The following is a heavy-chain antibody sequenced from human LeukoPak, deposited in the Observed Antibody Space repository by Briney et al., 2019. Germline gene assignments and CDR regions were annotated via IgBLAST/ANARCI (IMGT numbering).Heavy chain of an antibody. Sequence: GGSLRLSCAASGFTFSSYAMSWVRQAPGKGLEWVSAISGSGGSTYYADSVKGRFTISRDNSKNTLYLQMNSLRAEDTAVYYCARDRPRRKAVAASFDYWGQGTLVTVSS. CDR3: ARDRPRRKAVAASFDY. V-gene: IGHV3-23*01. J-gene: IGHJ4*02. D-gene: IGHD6-19*01. CDR2: ISGSGGST. CDR1: GFTFSSYA.